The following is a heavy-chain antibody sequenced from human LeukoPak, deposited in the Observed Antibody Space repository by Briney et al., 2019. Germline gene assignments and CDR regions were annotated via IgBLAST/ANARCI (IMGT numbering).Heavy chain of an antibody. J-gene: IGHJ4*02. CDR3: ARDWGHFDS. Sequence: PGGSLRLSCAASGFTFSTYWMNWVRQAPGKGLEWVANIKPDGSEKYYVDYVKGRFTISRDNAKNSLYLQVNSLRVEDTAVYYCARDWGHFDSWGQGTLVTVSS. CDR2: IKPDGSEK. V-gene: IGHV3-7*01. D-gene: IGHD7-27*01. CDR1: GFTFSTYW.